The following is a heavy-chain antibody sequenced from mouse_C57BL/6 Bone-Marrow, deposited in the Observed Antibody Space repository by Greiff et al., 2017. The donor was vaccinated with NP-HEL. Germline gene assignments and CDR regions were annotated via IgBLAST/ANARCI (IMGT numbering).Heavy chain of an antibody. D-gene: IGHD1-1*01. Sequence: VQLKQSGPELVKPGASVKMSCKASGYTFTDYNMHWVKQSHGKSLEWIGYINPNNGGTSYNQKFKGKATLTVNKSSSTAYMELRSLTSEDSAVYYGARGGYGSSYEFAYWGQGTLVTVSA. V-gene: IGHV1-22*01. CDR1: GYTFTDYN. CDR2: INPNNGGT. CDR3: ARGGYGSSYEFAY. J-gene: IGHJ3*01.